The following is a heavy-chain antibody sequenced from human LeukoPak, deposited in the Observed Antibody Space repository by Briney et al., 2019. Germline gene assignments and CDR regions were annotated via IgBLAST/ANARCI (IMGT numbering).Heavy chain of an antibody. CDR1: GFTFSDYY. D-gene: IGHD3-10*01. J-gene: IGHJ6*04. V-gene: IGHV3-11*06. CDR3: ARHLRGAYYYGSGRADYGMDV. CDR2: ISSSSSYT. Sequence: KPAGSLRLSCAASGFTFSDYYMSWIRQAPGKGLEWVSYISSSSSYTNYADSVKGRFTISRDNAKNSLYLQMNSLRAEDTAVYYCARHLRGAYYYGSGRADYGMDVWGKGTTVTVSS.